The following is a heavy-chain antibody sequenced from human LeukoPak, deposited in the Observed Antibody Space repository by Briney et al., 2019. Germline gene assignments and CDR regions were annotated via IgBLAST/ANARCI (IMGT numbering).Heavy chain of an antibody. CDR1: GGSFSGYY. CDR3: ARLQDV. J-gene: IGHJ6*02. V-gene: IGHV4-34*01. D-gene: IGHD4-4*01. CDR2: INHSGST. Sequence: SETLSLTCAVYGGSFSGYYWSWIRQPPGKGLEWTGEINHSGSTNYNPSLKSRVTISVDTSKNQFSLKLSSVTAADTAVYYCARLQDVWGQGTTVTVSS.